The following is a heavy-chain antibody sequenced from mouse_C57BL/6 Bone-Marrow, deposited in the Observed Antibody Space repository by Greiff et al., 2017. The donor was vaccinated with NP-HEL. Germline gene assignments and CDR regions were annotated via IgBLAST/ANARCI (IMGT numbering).Heavy chain of an antibody. CDR3: ARMDYGSSWAWFAY. D-gene: IGHD1-1*01. Sequence: QVQLQQPGAELVKPGASVKLSCKASGYTFTSYWMQWVKQRPGQGLEWIGEIDPSDSYTNYNQKFKGKATLTVDTSSSTAYMQLSSLPSEDSAVYYCARMDYGSSWAWFAYWGQVTLVTVSA. CDR2: IDPSDSYT. J-gene: IGHJ3*01. V-gene: IGHV1-50*01. CDR1: GYTFTSYW.